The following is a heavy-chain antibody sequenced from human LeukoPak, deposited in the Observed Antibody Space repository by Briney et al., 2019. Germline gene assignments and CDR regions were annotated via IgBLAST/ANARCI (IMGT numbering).Heavy chain of an antibody. CDR1: GGTFSSYA. D-gene: IGHD4-23*01. Sequence: EASVKVSCKASGGTFSSYAISWVRQAPGQGLEWMGGIIPIFGTANYAQKFQGRVTITTDESTSTAYMELSSLRSEDTAVYYCARGPTVGVFDYWGQGTLVTVSS. J-gene: IGHJ4*02. V-gene: IGHV1-69*05. CDR3: ARGPTVGVFDY. CDR2: IIPIFGTA.